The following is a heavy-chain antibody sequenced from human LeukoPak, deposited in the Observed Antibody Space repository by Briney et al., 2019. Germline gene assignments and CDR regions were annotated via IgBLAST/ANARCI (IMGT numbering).Heavy chain of an antibody. CDR2: INPSGGST. J-gene: IGHJ5*02. V-gene: IGHV1-46*01. CDR3: AREGRNREWFDP. Sequence: ASVKVSCKASGYTFTSYYMHWMRQAPGQGLEWMGIINPSGGSTSYAQKFQGRVTMTRDTSTSTVYMELSSLRSEDTAVYYCAREGRNREWFDPWGQGTPVTVSS. CDR1: GYTFTSYY.